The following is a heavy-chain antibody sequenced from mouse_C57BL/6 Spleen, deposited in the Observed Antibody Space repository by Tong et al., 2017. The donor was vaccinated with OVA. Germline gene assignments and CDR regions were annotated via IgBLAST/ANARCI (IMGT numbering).Heavy chain of an antibody. CDR1: GYAFSSSW. CDR2: IYPGDGDT. V-gene: IGHV1-82*01. Sequence: VQLQESGPELVKPGASVKISCKASGYAFSSSWMNWVKQRPGKGLEWIGRIYPGDGDTNYNGKFKGKATLTADKSSSTAYMQLSGLTSEDSAVYFCARALPGSGGYFDVWGTGTTVTVSS. J-gene: IGHJ1*03. CDR3: ARALPGSGGYFDV. D-gene: IGHD1-1*01.